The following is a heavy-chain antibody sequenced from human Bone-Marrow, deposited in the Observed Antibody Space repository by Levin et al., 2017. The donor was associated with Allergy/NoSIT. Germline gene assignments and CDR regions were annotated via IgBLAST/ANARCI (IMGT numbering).Heavy chain of an antibody. D-gene: IGHD5-12*01. CDR3: ARRDIVQSYYYMDV. Sequence: GESLKISCAASGFTFSTYGMNWVRQAPGKGLEWISYISSGSSTIYYADSVKGRFTISRDNAKNSLYLQMDSLRAEDTAVYYCARRDIVQSYYYMDVWGKGTTVTVSS. V-gene: IGHV3-48*01. J-gene: IGHJ6*03. CDR2: ISSGSSTI. CDR1: GFTFSTYG.